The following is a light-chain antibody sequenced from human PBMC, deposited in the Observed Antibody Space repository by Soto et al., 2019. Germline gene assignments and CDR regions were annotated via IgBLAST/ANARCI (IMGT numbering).Light chain of an antibody. CDR3: HQYDTSPLT. V-gene: IGKV3-20*01. Sequence: ENVLTQSPGTLSLSPGERATLSCRASQSFSRTYLAWYQRKPGQAPRLLISGASNRASDIPDRFSGSVSGTDFTLTISRLEPEDFAVYYCHQYDTSPLTFGGGTKLEIK. CDR1: QSFSRTY. CDR2: GAS. J-gene: IGKJ4*01.